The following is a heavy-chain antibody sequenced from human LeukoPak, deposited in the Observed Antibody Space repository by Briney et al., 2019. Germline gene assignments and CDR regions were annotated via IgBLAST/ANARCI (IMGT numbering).Heavy chain of an antibody. CDR2: INHSGST. V-gene: IGHV4-34*01. J-gene: IGHJ4*02. CDR3: ARGLGAQVGALYFDY. CDR1: GGSFSGYY. D-gene: IGHD1-26*01. Sequence: SETLSLTCAVYGGSFSGYYWSWIRQPPGKGLEWIGEINHSGSTNYNPSLKSRVTISVDTSKNQFSLKLSSVTAADTAVYYCARGLGAQVGALYFDYWGQGTLVTVSS.